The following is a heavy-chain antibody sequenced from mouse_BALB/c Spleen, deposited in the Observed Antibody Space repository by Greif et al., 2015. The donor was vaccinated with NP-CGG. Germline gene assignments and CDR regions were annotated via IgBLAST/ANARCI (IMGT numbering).Heavy chain of an antibody. D-gene: IGHD1-1*01. CDR1: GFTFTDYY. CDR3: ARGRYYGSSSFAY. Sequence: EVKLVESGGGLVQPGGSLRLSCATSGFTFTDYYMSWVRQPPGKALEWLGFIRNKANGYTTEYSASVKGRFTISRGNSQSILYLQMNTLRAEDSATYYCARGRYYGSSSFAYWGQGTLVTVSA. CDR2: IRNKANGYTT. V-gene: IGHV7-3*02. J-gene: IGHJ3*01.